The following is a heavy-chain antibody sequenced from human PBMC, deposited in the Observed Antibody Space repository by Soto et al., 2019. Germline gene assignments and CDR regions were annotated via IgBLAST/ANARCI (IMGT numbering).Heavy chain of an antibody. J-gene: IGHJ5*02. V-gene: IGHV4-30-4*01. D-gene: IGHD2-15*01. CDR3: ARGGTFDP. Sequence: PSETLSLTCTVSGGSISSGDYYWSWIRQPPGKGLEWIGYIYFIGSAYYNPSLKSRVTISVDTSKNQFSLNLTSVTAEDTAVYYCARGGTFDPWGQGPLVT. CDR1: GGSISSGDYY. CDR2: IYFIGSA.